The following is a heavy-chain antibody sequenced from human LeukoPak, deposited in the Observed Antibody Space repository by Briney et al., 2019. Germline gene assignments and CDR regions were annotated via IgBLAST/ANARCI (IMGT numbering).Heavy chain of an antibody. Sequence: SETLSLTCTVSGGSISSYYWSWLRQPPGKGLEWIGYIYYSGSTNYNPSLKSRVTISVDTSKNQFSLKLSSVTAADTAVYYCARASGGSWYFGYFDYWGQGTLVTVSS. D-gene: IGHD6-13*01. J-gene: IGHJ4*02. CDR1: GGSISSYY. CDR3: ARASGGSWYFGYFDY. CDR2: IYYSGST. V-gene: IGHV4-59*01.